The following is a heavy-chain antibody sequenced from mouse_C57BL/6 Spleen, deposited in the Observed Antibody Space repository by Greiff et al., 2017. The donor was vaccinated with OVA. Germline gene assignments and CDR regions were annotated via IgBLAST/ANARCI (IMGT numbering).Heavy chain of an antibody. D-gene: IGHD2-4*01. V-gene: IGHV1-82*01. J-gene: IGHJ1*03. CDR3: ARSEGLRRSYWYFDV. CDR2: IYPGDGDT. CDR1: GYAFSSSW. Sequence: VQLQQSGPELLKPGASVKISCKASGYAFSSSWMNWVKQRPGKGLEWIGRIYPGDGDTNYNGKFKGKATLTADKSSSTAYMQLSSLTSEDSAVYFCARSEGLRRSYWYFDVWGTGTTVTVSS.